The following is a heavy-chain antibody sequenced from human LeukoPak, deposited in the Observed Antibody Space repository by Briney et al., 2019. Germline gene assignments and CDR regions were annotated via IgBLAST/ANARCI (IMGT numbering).Heavy chain of an antibody. Sequence: GGSLRLSCAASGFTPSSYEMNWVRQAPGKGLEWVAYISSSGSTIYYADSVKGRFTISRDNAKNSLYLQMNSVRVEHTAVYYCAELGIPMIGGLWGKGTTVTISS. CDR1: GFTPSSYE. CDR3: AELGIPMIGGL. D-gene: IGHD3-10*02. J-gene: IGHJ6*04. V-gene: IGHV3-48*03. CDR2: ISSSGSTI.